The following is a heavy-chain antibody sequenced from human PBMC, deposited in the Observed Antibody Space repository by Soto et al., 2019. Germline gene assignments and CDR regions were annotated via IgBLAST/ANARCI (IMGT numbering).Heavy chain of an antibody. Sequence: QITLKESGPPLVKPTQTLTLTCTFSGFSLSTSGVGVGWIRQPPGKALEWLALIYWDDDKRYSPSLKSRLTTTXDTXKNQVVLTMTTMDPVDTATYYCAHFWYSSFYPSLTYDAFDIWGQGTMVTVSS. CDR2: IYWDDDK. D-gene: IGHD6-13*01. J-gene: IGHJ3*02. CDR3: AHFWYSSFYPSLTYDAFDI. CDR1: GFSLSTSGVG. V-gene: IGHV2-5*02.